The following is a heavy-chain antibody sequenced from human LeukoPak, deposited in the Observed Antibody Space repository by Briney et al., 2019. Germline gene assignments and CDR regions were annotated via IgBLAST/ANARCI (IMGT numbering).Heavy chain of an antibody. CDR2: INHSGSA. V-gene: IGHV4-34*01. CDR3: ARGQGTVTTH. Sequence: PSETLSLTCAVYGGSFSGYYWSWIRQPPGKGLEWIGEINHSGSANYNPSLKSRVTISLDTSKNQFSLKLSSVTAADTAVYYCARGQGTVTTHWGQGTLVTVSS. J-gene: IGHJ4*02. D-gene: IGHD4-17*01. CDR1: GGSFSGYY.